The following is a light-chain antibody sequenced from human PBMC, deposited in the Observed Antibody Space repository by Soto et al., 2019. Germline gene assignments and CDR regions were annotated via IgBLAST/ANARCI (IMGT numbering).Light chain of an antibody. V-gene: IGLV2-23*02. CDR1: SSDVGNYNR. Sequence: QSALTQPASVSGSPGQSITISCTGGSSDVGNYNRVSWYRQHPGKAPQLMIYEVKNRPSGVSNRFSGSKSGSTASLTISGLQAEDEGAYHCFSYTANDAWVFGGGTKLTVL. CDR3: FSYTANDAWV. CDR2: EVK. J-gene: IGLJ3*02.